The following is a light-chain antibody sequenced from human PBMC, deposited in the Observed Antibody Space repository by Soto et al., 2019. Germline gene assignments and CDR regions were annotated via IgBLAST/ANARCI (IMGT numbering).Light chain of an antibody. CDR3: QQYGSSPWT. Sequence: EIVLTQSPGTLSLSPGERATLSCRASQSVSSSYLAWYQQKPGQAPRPLIYGASSRAIGIPDRFSGSGSGTDFTLTSSRLEAEDFAVYYCQQYGSSPWTFGQGTKVEIK. V-gene: IGKV3-20*01. CDR1: QSVSSSY. J-gene: IGKJ1*01. CDR2: GAS.